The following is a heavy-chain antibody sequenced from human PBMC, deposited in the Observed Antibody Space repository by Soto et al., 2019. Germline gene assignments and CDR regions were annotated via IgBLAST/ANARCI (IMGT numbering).Heavy chain of an antibody. CDR2: INPKSGGP. J-gene: IGHJ4*02. CDR3: ASEDCRSSSCLKGFDY. Sequence: QVQLVQSGAEVKKPGSSVKVSCKASGGTFSSYTFSWVRQAPGQGLEWMGGINPKSGGPNYVQKFQGRVTVTRDTSTSTVYMEVSRLTSDDTAVYYCASEDCRSSSCLKGFDYWGQGTLLIVSS. D-gene: IGHD2-15*01. V-gene: IGHV1-2*02. CDR1: GGTFSSYT.